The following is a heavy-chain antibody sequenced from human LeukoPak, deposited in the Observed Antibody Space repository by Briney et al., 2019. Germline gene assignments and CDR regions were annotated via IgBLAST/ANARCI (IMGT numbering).Heavy chain of an antibody. Sequence: PSETLSLTCTVSGGSISSGDYYWSWIRQPPGKGLEWIGYIYYSGSTYNNPSLKSRVTISVDTSKNQFSLKLSSVTAADTAVYYCARGPVVVVADNWFDPWGQGTLVTVSS. CDR2: IYYSGST. D-gene: IGHD2-15*01. J-gene: IGHJ5*02. CDR1: GGSISSGDYY. CDR3: ARGPVVVVADNWFDP. V-gene: IGHV4-30-4*01.